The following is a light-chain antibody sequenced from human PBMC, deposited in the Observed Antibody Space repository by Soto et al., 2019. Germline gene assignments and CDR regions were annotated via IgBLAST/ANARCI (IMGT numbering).Light chain of an antibody. CDR3: QQYYNTPWT. V-gene: IGKV4-1*01. CDR2: WAS. Sequence: DIVMTQSPDSLAVSLGERATINCKSSQSVLYSSNNKNYLAWYQQKPGQPTKLLIYWASTRESVVPYRFSVSGAGTDVTLTISSLQAEDVAVYYCQQYYNTPWTFGQGTKVEIK. J-gene: IGKJ1*01. CDR1: QSVLYSSNNKNY.